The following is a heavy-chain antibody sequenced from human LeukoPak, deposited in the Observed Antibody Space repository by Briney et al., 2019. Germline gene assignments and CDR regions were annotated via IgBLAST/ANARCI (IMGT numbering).Heavy chain of an antibody. CDR3: AKDDYDILTGYYSIDY. V-gene: IGHV3-23*01. Sequence: GGSLRLSCAASGFTFSSYTMSWVRQAPGKGLEWVSAISGSGGSRYYAASVKGRFTISRDNSKNTLYLQKNSLRAEDTAVYYCAKDDYDILTGYYSIDYWGQGTLVTVSS. D-gene: IGHD3-9*01. J-gene: IGHJ4*02. CDR1: GFTFSSYT. CDR2: ISGSGGSR.